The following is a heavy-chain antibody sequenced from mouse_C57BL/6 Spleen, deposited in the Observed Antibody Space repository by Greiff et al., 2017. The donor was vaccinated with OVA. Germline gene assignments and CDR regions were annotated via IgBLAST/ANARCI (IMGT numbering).Heavy chain of an antibody. Sequence: EVQLQQSGTVLARPGASVKMSCKTSGYTFTSYWMHWVKQRPGQGLEWLGAIYPGNSDTSYNQKLKGKAKLTAVTSASTAYMELSSLTNEDSAVYYCTRGDYGREDYYFDYWGQGTTLTVSS. D-gene: IGHD1-1*02. J-gene: IGHJ2*01. CDR2: IYPGNSDT. V-gene: IGHV1-5*01. CDR1: GYTFTSYW. CDR3: TRGDYGREDYYFDY.